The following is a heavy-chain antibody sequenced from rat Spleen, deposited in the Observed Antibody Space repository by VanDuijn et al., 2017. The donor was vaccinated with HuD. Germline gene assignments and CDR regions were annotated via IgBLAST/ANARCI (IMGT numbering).Heavy chain of an antibody. J-gene: IGHJ3*01. Sequence: EVQLVESGGTLVQPGRSLKLSCVASGFTFSSYVMHWFRQAPENGIEWLAYINTDSSRTHYAETVKGRFTISRDNAKNIQYLQMDSLRSEDTATYYCARHPTYYGFDGDWLACWGQGTLVTVSS. D-gene: IGHD1-9*01. V-gene: IGHV5-43*01. CDR3: ARHPTYYGFDGDWLAC. CDR2: INTDSSRT. CDR1: GFTFSSYV.